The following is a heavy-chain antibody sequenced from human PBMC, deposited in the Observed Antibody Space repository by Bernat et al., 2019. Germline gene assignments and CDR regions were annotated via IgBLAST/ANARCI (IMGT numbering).Heavy chain of an antibody. CDR3: ARGITYYYGSGSTY. Sequence: EVQLVESGGGLVQPGGSLRLSCAASGFTFSSYEMNWVRQAPGKGLEWVSYISSSGSTMYYADSVKGRFTISRDNAKNSLYLQMNSLRAEETAVYYCARGITYYYGSGSTYWGRGTLVTVSS. J-gene: IGHJ4*02. D-gene: IGHD3-10*01. V-gene: IGHV3-48*03. CDR1: GFTFSSYE. CDR2: ISSSGSTM.